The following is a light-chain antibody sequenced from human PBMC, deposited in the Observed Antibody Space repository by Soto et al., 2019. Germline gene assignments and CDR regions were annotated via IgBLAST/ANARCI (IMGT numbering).Light chain of an antibody. CDR1: QDITDY. V-gene: IGKV1-33*01. CDR2: EAS. Sequence: DIQMTQSPSSLSASAGDRVTITCQASQDITDYLNWYQQKPGKAPELLIYEASNLETGVPSRFSGSGSGTDFTFTISSLQPEDVATYYCQQYDNLPRTFGGETKVEIK. J-gene: IGKJ4*01. CDR3: QQYDNLPRT.